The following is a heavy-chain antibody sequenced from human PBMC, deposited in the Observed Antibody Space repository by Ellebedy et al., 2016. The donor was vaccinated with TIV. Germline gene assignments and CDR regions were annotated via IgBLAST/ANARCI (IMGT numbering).Heavy chain of an antibody. CDR1: GYNLAAYY. CDR2: NNPSSGGT. D-gene: IGHD5-24*01. CDR3: ARSRATIYGMDV. J-gene: IGHJ6*02. V-gene: IGHV1-2*02. Sequence: AASVKVSCKASGYNLAAYYIHWVRQAPGQGLEWLGWNNPSSGGTNYAQRFQGRVTMTRDTSTNTAYMELSSLRSDDTAVYYCARSRATIYGMDVWGHGTTVTVSS.